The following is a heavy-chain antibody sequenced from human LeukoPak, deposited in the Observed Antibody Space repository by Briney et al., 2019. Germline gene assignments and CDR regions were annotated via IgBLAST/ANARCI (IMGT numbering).Heavy chain of an antibody. CDR2: IYYSGNT. D-gene: IGHD6-6*01. CDR3: ARDKVSVYYYGMDV. J-gene: IGHJ6*02. Sequence: SGTLSLTCTVSGGSISSYYWSWIRQPPGKGLEWIGYIYYSGNTNYNPSLKSRVTISVDTSKNQFSLKLSSLTAADTAVYYCARDKVSVYYYGMDVWGQGTTVIVSS. V-gene: IGHV4-59*01. CDR1: GGSISSYY.